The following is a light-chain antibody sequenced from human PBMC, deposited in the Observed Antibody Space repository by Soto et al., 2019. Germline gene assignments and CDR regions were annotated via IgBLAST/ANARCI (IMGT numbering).Light chain of an antibody. J-gene: IGKJ3*01. CDR1: QGVSYY. CDR3: QQYKSSPFT. Sequence: DIQMTQSPSSLSASVGDRVTITCRASQGVSYYLTWFQQRPGKAPKSLIYDASSLQSGVPSKFSGSGFGTNFTLTISSLQPDDFATYYCQQYKSSPFTFGPGTRVDIK. V-gene: IGKV1-16*02. CDR2: DAS.